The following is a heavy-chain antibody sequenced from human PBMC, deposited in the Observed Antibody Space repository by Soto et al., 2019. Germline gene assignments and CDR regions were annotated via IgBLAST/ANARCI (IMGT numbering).Heavy chain of an antibody. J-gene: IGHJ3*02. CDR3: ARGRLTIQQGFDI. CDR1: GGSFSGYY. Sequence: PSETLSLTCAVYGGSFSGYYWSWIRQPPGKGLEWIGEINHSGSTNYNPSLKSRVTISVDTSKNQFSLKLSSVTAADTAMYFCARGRLTIQQGFDIWGQGTMVTVSS. CDR2: INHSGST. D-gene: IGHD1-1*01. V-gene: IGHV4-34*01.